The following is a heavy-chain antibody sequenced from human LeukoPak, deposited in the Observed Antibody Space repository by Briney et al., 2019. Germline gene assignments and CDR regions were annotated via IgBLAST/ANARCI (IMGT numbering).Heavy chain of an antibody. CDR1: GFTFSSYA. J-gene: IGHJ3*02. CDR3: ATVGQQKAFDI. V-gene: IGHV3-64*01. D-gene: IGHD6-13*01. Sequence: GGSLRLSCAASGFTFSSYAMHWVRQAPGKGLEYVSAISSNGGSTYYASSVKGRFTISRDNSKNTLYLQMGSLRAEDMAVYYCATVGQQKAFDIWGQGTMVTVSS. CDR2: ISSNGGST.